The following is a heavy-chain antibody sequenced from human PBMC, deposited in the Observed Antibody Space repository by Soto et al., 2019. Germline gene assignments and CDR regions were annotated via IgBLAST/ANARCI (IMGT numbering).Heavy chain of an antibody. CDR3: ARGSWDDVSGHYYMDV. J-gene: IGHJ6*03. CDR1: GFTFSSYG. Sequence: SGFTFSSYGMHWVRQAPGKGLEWVAVISYDGSNKYYADSVKGRFTISRDNSKNTLYLQMNSLRAEDTAVYYCARGSWDDVSGHYYMDVWGKGTTVTVSS. D-gene: IGHD1-1*01. CDR2: ISYDGSNK. V-gene: IGHV3-30*03.